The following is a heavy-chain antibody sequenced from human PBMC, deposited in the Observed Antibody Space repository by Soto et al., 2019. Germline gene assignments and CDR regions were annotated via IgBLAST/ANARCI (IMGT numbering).Heavy chain of an antibody. CDR2: IYPGDSDT. Sequence: PGESLKISCKGSGYSFTSYWIGLVRQMPGKGLEWMGIIYPGDSDTRYSPSFQGQVTISADKSISTAYLQWSSLKASDTAMYYCARPPLYSSSSYAFEIWGQGTMVTVSS. V-gene: IGHV5-51*01. CDR1: GYSFTSYW. D-gene: IGHD6-6*01. J-gene: IGHJ3*02. CDR3: ARPPLYSSSSYAFEI.